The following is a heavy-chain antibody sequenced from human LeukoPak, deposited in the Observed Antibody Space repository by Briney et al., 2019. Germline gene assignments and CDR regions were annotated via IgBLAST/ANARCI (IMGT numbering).Heavy chain of an antibody. Sequence: PSETLSLTCAVYGGSFSGYYWSWIRQPPGKGLEWIGEINHSGSTNYNPSLKSRVTISVDTSKNQFSLKLSSVTAADTAVYYCARGRYSSGWYVELDYWGQGTLVIVSS. V-gene: IGHV4-34*01. CDR1: GGSFSGYY. J-gene: IGHJ4*02. CDR2: INHSGST. CDR3: ARGRYSSGWYVELDY. D-gene: IGHD6-19*01.